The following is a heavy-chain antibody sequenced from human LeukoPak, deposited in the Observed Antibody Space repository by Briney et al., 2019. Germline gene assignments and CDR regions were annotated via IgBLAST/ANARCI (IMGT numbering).Heavy chain of an antibody. V-gene: IGHV4-4*02. D-gene: IGHD2-8*01. Sequence: SETLSLTCGVSGGSISNTNWWSWVRQPPGQGLEWIGEISLTGLTHYNPSLESRVTVSLDKSKNQLSLNLTSVTAADTAVYYCSRENGALSPFGYWGQGTLDTVLS. CDR2: ISLTGLT. CDR3: SRENGALSPFGY. CDR1: GGSISNTNW. J-gene: IGHJ4*02.